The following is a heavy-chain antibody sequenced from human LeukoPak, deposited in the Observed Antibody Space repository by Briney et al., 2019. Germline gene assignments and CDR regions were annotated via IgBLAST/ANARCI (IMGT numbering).Heavy chain of an antibody. CDR1: GFTFTTHW. CDR3: ARDGVSHDDGDYYYYMDV. CDR2: ISYDGSNK. D-gene: IGHD1-1*01. Sequence: GGSLRLSCAASGFTFTTHWMSWVRQAPGKGLEWVAVISYDGSNKYYADSVKGRFTISRDNSKNTLYLQMNSLRAEDTAVYYCARDGVSHDDGDYYYYMDVWGKGTTVTVSS. V-gene: IGHV3-30*03. J-gene: IGHJ6*03.